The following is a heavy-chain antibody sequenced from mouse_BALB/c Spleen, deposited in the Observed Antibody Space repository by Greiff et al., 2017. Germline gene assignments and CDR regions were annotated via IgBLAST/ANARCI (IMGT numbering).Heavy chain of an antibody. CDR2: IWAGGST. D-gene: IGHD1-1*01. CDR3: ARDWTGSRGNYFDY. Sequence: QVQLKESGPGLVAPSQSLSITCTVSGFSLTSYGVHWVREPPGKGLEWLGVIWAGGSTNYNSALMSRLSISKDNSKSQVFLKMNSLQTDDTAMYYCARDWTGSRGNYFDYWGQGTTLTVSS. J-gene: IGHJ2*01. CDR1: GFSLTSYG. V-gene: IGHV2-9*02.